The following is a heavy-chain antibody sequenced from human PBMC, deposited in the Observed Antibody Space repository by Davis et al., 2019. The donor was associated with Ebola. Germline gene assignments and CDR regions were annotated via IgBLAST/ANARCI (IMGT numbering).Heavy chain of an antibody. D-gene: IGHD4-17*01. CDR1: GFTFSSYA. V-gene: IGHV3-30-3*01. CDR2: ISYDGSNK. J-gene: IGHJ4*02. CDR3: AREDYGDYPTHFDY. Sequence: PGGSLRLSCAASGFTFSSYAMHWVRQAPGKGLEWVAVISYDGSNKYYADSVKGRFTISRDNSKNTLYLQMNSLRAEDTAVYYCAREDYGDYPTHFDYWGQGTLVTVSS.